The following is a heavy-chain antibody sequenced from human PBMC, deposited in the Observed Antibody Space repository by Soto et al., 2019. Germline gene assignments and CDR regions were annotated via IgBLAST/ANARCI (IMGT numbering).Heavy chain of an antibody. D-gene: IGHD6-19*01. V-gene: IGHV2-5*01. Sequence: VSGPTLVNPTQTLTLTCTFSGFSLSTSGVGVGWIRQPPGKALEWLALIYWNDDKRYSPSLKSRLTITKDTSKNQAVLTLTNMDPVDTATYYCAHDQYGLGVAAYWGQGTLVTVSS. CDR2: IYWNDDK. CDR3: AHDQYGLGVAAY. J-gene: IGHJ4*02. CDR1: GFSLSTSGVG.